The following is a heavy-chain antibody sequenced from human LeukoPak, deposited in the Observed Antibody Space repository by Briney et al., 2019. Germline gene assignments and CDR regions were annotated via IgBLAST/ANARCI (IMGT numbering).Heavy chain of an antibody. CDR2: INHSGST. V-gene: IGHV4-34*01. CDR3: AGVGGSGPGLSA. D-gene: IGHD2-15*01. Sequence: SETLSLTCAVYGGSFSGYYWSWIRQPPGKGLEWIGEINHSGSTNYNPSLKSRVTISVDTSKNQFSLKLSSVTAADTAVYYCAGVGGSGPGLSAWGQGTLVTVSS. CDR1: GGSFSGYY. J-gene: IGHJ4*02.